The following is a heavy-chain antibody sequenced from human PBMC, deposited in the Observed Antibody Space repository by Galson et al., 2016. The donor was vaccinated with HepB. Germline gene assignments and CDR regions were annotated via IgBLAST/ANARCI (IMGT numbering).Heavy chain of an antibody. V-gene: IGHV1-18*01. CDR3: ARDYSGGWYGY. D-gene: IGHD6-19*01. J-gene: IGHJ4*02. Sequence: SVKVSCKASGYSFTSYGISWVRQAPGQGLEWMGWISAYSANKNYAQKVQGRITMTTDSSTSTAYMELRNLTSDDTAVYFCARDYSGGWYGYWGQGTLVTVSS. CDR1: GYSFTSYG. CDR2: ISAYSANK.